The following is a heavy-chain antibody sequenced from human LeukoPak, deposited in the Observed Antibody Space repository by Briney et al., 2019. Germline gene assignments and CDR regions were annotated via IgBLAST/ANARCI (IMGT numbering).Heavy chain of an antibody. CDR3: ATQGWLQSEYYFDY. Sequence: SETLSLTCAVSGDSISSTNWWTWVRQSPGKGLEWIGEIYHSGTTIHNPSLKSRVAISIDKSKNQFSLKLSSVTAADTAVYYCATQGWLQSEYYFDYWGQGTLVTVSS. J-gene: IGHJ4*02. CDR2: IYHSGTT. V-gene: IGHV4-4*02. D-gene: IGHD5-24*01. CDR1: GDSISSTNW.